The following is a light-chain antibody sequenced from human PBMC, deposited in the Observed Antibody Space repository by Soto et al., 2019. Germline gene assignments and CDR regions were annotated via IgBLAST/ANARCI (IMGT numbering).Light chain of an antibody. J-gene: IGLJ3*02. CDR2: LNS. CDR3: QSYDSSLSGWV. Sequence: QSVLTQPPSVSGAPGQRVTISCTGSSSNIGANYDVHWYQQLPGTAPKLLIYLNSNRPSGVPDRFSGSKSGTSASLAITGLQAEDEADYYCQSYDSSLSGWVFGGGTKVTVL. V-gene: IGLV1-40*01. CDR1: SSNIGANYD.